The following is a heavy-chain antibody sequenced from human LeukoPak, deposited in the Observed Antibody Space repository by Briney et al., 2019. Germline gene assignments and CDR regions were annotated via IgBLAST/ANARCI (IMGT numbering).Heavy chain of an antibody. D-gene: IGHD1-26*01. V-gene: IGHV3-7*01. J-gene: IGHJ4*02. CDR2: IKQDGSEK. Sequence: GGSLRLSCAASGFTFSSYWMSWVRRAPGKGLEWVANIKQDGSEKYYVDSVKGRFTISRDNAKNSLYLQMNSLRAEDTAVYYCARDLMVGATIVFDYWGQGTLVTVSS. CDR1: GFTFSSYW. CDR3: ARDLMVGATIVFDY.